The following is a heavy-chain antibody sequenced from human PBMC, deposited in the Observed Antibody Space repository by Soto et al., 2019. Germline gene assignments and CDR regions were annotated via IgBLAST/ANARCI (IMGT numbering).Heavy chain of an antibody. CDR1: GDSITSGGYY. V-gene: IGHV4-31*03. CDR3: ARSQAGYFSGIDY. J-gene: IGHJ4*02. D-gene: IGHD2-15*01. CDR2: IYGSGGSGRT. Sequence: SETLSLTCTVTGDSITSGGYYWSWIRQHPGKGLEWLGYIYGSGGSGRTLYNPSLKSRITLSVDTSKTQFSLNLSSVTVADTAGYFCARSQAGYFSGIDYWGQGSLVTVSS.